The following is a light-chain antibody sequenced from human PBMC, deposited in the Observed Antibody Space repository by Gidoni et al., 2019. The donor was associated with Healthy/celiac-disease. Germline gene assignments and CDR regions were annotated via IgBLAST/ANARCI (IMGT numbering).Light chain of an antibody. CDR3: QSYDSSLSVLYV. V-gene: IGLV1-40*01. CDR1: SSNIGAGYD. J-gene: IGLJ1*01. CDR2: GNS. Sequence: QSLLTQPPSVSWSPGQRVTISCTGSSSNIGAGYDVHWYQQLPGTAPKLLIYGNSNRPSGVPDRFSGSKSGTSASLAITGLQAEDEADYYCQSYDSSLSVLYVFGNGTKVTVL.